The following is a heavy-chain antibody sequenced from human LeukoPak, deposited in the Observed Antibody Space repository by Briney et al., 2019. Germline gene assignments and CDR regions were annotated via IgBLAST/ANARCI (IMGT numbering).Heavy chain of an antibody. Sequence: GASVKVSCKASGYTFSDYYMQWVRQAPGQGLEWMGWINPYNGETNYAQKFQGRVTMTRDTAISTTYMELSRLRSDDTAVYYCAGDTWGLRGNRGYDCWGQGTLVTVSS. J-gene: IGHJ4*02. V-gene: IGHV1-2*02. D-gene: IGHD3-10*01. CDR2: INPYNGET. CDR1: GYTFSDYY. CDR3: AGDTWGLRGNRGYDC.